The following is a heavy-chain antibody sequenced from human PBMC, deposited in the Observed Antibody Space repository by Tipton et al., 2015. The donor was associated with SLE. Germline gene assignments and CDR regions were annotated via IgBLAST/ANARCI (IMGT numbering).Heavy chain of an antibody. CDR3: ARGGPLNYYFDS. Sequence: TLSPTCTVSGGSISSTSYYWGWIRQPPGKGLEWVGGIYYTGSTYYNASLKSRVTILVDASNNQLSLRLNSVTAADTAMYHCARGGPLNYYFDSWGQGTVVTVSS. CDR1: GGSISSTSYY. D-gene: IGHD1-1*01. CDR2: IYYTGST. J-gene: IGHJ4*02. V-gene: IGHV4-39*07.